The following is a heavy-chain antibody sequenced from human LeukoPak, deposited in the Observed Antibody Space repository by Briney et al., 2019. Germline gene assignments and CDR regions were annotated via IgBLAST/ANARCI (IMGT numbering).Heavy chain of an antibody. CDR2: INPNSGGT. CDR3: ARISHGDYWYFDL. Sequence: ASVKVSCKASGYTFSGYYMHWVRQAPGQGLEWMGWINPNSGGTNYAQKFQGRVTLTRDTSISTAYMELSRLRSDDTAVYYCARISHGDYWYFDLWGRGTLVSVSS. D-gene: IGHD4-17*01. J-gene: IGHJ2*01. CDR1: GYTFSGYY. V-gene: IGHV1-2*02.